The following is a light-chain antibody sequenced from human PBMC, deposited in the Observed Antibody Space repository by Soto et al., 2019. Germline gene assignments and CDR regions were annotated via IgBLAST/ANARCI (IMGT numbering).Light chain of an antibody. Sequence: QSALTQPASVSGSPGQSITISCTGTSSDVGGNKYVSWYQHYPGKAPKLMICDVSNRPSGVSNRFSGSKSGNTASLTISGLQAEDEAAYYCSAVTGTTYVFGTGTKVTV. CDR2: DVS. CDR1: SSDVGGNKY. J-gene: IGLJ1*01. V-gene: IGLV2-14*03. CDR3: SAVTGTTYV.